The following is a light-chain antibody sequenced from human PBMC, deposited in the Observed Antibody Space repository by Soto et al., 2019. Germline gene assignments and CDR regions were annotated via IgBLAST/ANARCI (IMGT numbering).Light chain of an antibody. CDR2: AAS. CDR3: QQGYSIPT. J-gene: IGKJ2*01. V-gene: IGKV1-39*01. Sequence: DIQLTQSPSSLSASVGDRVTITCRTSQSIDIYLNWYQQRPGQVPKLLIYAASNLQRGVPSRFKGRGSGTEFTLTISSLQPEDFATYYCQQGYSIPTFGQGTKVGIK. CDR1: QSIDIY.